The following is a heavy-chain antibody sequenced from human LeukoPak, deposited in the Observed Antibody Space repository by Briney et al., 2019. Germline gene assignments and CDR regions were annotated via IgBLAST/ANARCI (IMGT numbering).Heavy chain of an antibody. CDR1: GFIVSGDF. D-gene: IGHD1-26*01. V-gene: IGHV3-53*01. CDR2: IYSDGST. CDR3: AREGGRVRDSPWFDY. Sequence: GGPLRLSCAASGFIVSGDFMSWVRQAPGKGLEWVSVIYSDGSTYYADSVKGRFTISRDNSKNTLDLQMTGLRAEDTAVYYCAREGGRVRDSPWFDYWGQGTLVTVSS. J-gene: IGHJ4*02.